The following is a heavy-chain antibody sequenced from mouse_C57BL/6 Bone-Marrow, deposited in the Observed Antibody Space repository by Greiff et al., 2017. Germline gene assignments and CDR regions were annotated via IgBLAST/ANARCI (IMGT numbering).Heavy chain of an antibody. CDR1: GYAFSSSW. D-gene: IGHD1-1*01. J-gene: IGHJ2*01. CDR2: IYPGDGDT. V-gene: IGHV1-82*01. Sequence: VQLQQSGPELVKPGASVKISCKASGYAFSSSWMNWVKQRPGKGLEWIGRIYPGDGDTNYNGKFKGKAKLTADTSSSTAYMQLSSLTSEDSAVXFCARSDYCSSYGYFDYWGQGTTLTVSS. CDR3: ARSDYCSSYGYFDY.